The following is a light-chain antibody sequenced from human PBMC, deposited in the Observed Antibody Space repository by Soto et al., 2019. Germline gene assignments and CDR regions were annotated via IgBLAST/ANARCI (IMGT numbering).Light chain of an antibody. CDR2: GAS. CDR1: QDIGNY. CDR3: QNYNCDPLT. V-gene: IGKV1-27*01. Sequence: DIQMTQSPSSLSASVGDRVTITCRANQDIGNYLAWYQQQPGQVPRLLIYGASTLQAGVPSRFSGRGSGTHFTITIISLQPDDVATYYCQNYNCDPLTFGRGTKVQIK. J-gene: IGKJ4*01.